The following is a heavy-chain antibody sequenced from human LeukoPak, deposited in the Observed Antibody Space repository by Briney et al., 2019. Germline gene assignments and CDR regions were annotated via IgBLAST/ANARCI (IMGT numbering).Heavy chain of an antibody. D-gene: IGHD3-10*02. Sequence: GGSLRLSCAASGFIFSNYAMNWVRQAPGKGLEWVSYISGSSNTMYYADSVKGRSTISRDNAKNSLYLQMNSLRDEDTAVYYCARDVRGVIISGYYSYGMDVWGQGTTVTVSS. CDR1: GFIFSNYA. CDR2: ISGSSNTM. J-gene: IGHJ6*02. V-gene: IGHV3-48*02. CDR3: ARDVRGVIISGYYSYGMDV.